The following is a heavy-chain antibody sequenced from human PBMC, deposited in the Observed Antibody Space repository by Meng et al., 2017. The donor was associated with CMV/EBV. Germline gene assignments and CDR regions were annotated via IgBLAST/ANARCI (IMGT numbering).Heavy chain of an antibody. CDR1: GWSFSGYY. D-gene: IGHD1-26*01. CDR2: INHSGST. CDR3: ARGVGGWFDP. V-gene: IGHV4-34*01. Sequence: QVRLQQWGAGLLRPSATPSLTCAVYGWSFSGYYWSWIRQPPGKGLEWIGEINHSGSTTYNPSLKSRVTISVDTSKNQFSLKLSSVTAADTAVYYCARGVGGWFDPWGQGTLVTVSS. J-gene: IGHJ5*02.